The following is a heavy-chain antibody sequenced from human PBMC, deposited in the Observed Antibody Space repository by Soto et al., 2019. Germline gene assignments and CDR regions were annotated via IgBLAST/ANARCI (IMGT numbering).Heavy chain of an antibody. J-gene: IGHJ3*01. CDR3: TRDRLSSYYDSSGYYNPDAFDV. CDR2: IRSKAYGGTT. Sequence: SCTASGFTFGDYAMSWVRQAPGKGLEWVGFIRSKAYGGTTEYAASVKGRFTISRDDSKSIAYLQMNSLKTEDTAVYYCTRDRLSSYYDSSGYYNPDAFDVWGQGTMVTVSS. CDR1: GFTFGDYA. V-gene: IGHV3-49*04. D-gene: IGHD3-22*01.